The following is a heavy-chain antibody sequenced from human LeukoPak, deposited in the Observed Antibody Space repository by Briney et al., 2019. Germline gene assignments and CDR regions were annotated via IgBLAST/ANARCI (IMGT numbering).Heavy chain of an antibody. V-gene: IGHV3-13*01. CDR1: GFTFSSYD. Sequence: GGSLRLSCAASGFTFSSYDMHWVRQTTGKGLEWVSGIATADDTYYPGSVKGRFTISRENAKNSLYLQMNSLRAEDTAVYYCAREPPTPGFWYFDLWGRGTLVTVSS. CDR2: IATADDT. J-gene: IGHJ2*01. CDR3: AREPPTPGFWYFDL. D-gene: IGHD1-1*01.